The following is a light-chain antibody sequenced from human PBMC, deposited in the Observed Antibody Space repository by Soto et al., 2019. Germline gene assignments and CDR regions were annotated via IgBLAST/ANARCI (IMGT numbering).Light chain of an antibody. V-gene: IGKV3-15*01. CDR3: HQYSSSTKT. J-gene: IGKJ1*01. CDR1: QSISGN. CDR2: GAS. Sequence: EIVMTQSPATLSVSPGERATLSCRASQSISGNLGWYQQKPGQAPRLLIYGASTRAAGIPASFSGSASGTEFTLTISSLQSEDFGVYYCHQYSSSTKTFGQGTKVDI.